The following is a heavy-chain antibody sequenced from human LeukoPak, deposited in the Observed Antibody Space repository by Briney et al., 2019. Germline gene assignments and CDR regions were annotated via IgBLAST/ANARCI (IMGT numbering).Heavy chain of an antibody. J-gene: IGHJ5*01. Sequence: GGPLRLSCAASGFTSNTYSMNWVRQAPGEGLEWVSYISSTSNIIHYADSVKGRFTISRDNAKNSLFLQMNSLRAEDTAVYYCARDDYGDYLGWFDSWGQGTLVTVSS. CDR2: ISSTSNII. CDR3: ARDDYGDYLGWFDS. D-gene: IGHD4-17*01. CDR1: GFTSNTYS. V-gene: IGHV3-48*04.